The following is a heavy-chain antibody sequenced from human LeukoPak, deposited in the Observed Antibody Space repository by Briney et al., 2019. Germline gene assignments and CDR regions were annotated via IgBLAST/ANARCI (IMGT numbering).Heavy chain of an antibody. CDR1: GFSVSGKF. CDR3: ARGDGYNFFDY. D-gene: IGHD5-24*01. CDR2: FYVGGAT. Sequence: GGSLRLSCAASGFSVSGKFMSWVRQAPGKGLEWVSVFYVGGATYYADSVKGRFTISRDNSENTLYLQMKSLRAEDTAVYYCARGDGYNFFDYWGQGTLVTVSS. J-gene: IGHJ4*02. V-gene: IGHV3-53*01.